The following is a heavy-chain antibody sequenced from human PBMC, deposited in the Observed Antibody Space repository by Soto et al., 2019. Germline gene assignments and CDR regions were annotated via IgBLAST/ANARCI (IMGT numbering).Heavy chain of an antibody. CDR1: GGSFSGYY. V-gene: IGHV4-34*01. CDR3: LRGKNADYYGMDV. Sequence: SETLSLTCAVYGGSFSGYYWSWIRQPPGKGLEWIGEINHSGSTNYNPSLKSRVTISVDTSKNQFSLKLSSVTAADTAVYYCLRGKNADYYGMDVWGQGTTVTVSS. D-gene: IGHD3-16*01. CDR2: INHSGST. J-gene: IGHJ6*02.